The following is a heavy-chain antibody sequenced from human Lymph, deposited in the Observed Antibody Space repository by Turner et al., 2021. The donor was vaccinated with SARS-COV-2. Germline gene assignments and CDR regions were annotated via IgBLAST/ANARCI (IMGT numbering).Heavy chain of an antibody. CDR3: AGEDGGNSNYFGY. Sequence: QVHLPESGAGLVKPSQTLSLTCTFSGGSISSGGYYWSWVRQHPGKGLEWIGYIYYSGSTYYNPSLKSRVTISVETTKKQFSQKLSSVTAADTAVYYCAGEDGGNSNYFGYWGQGTLVTVSS. CDR2: IYYSGST. J-gene: IGHJ4*02. D-gene: IGHD2-21*02. CDR1: GGSISSGGYY. V-gene: IGHV4-31*03.